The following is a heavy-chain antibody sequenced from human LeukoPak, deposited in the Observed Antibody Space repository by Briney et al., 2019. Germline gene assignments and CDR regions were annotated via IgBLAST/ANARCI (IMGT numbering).Heavy chain of an antibody. Sequence: SETLSLTCTVSGGSISSYYWSWIRQPAGKGLEWIGRIYYSGSTYYNPSLKSRVTISVDTSKNQFSLKLSSVTAADTAVYYCAREGGPLTWQGPYLLKRQPRNWFDPWGQRTLVTVSS. CDR1: GGSISSYY. CDR2: IYYSGST. D-gene: IGHD1-1*01. J-gene: IGHJ5*02. CDR3: AREGGPLTWQGPYLLKRQPRNWFDP. V-gene: IGHV4-59*05.